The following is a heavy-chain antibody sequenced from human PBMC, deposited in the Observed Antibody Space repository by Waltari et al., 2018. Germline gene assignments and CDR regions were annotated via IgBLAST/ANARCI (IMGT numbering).Heavy chain of an antibody. V-gene: IGHV1-2*02. D-gene: IGHD4-17*01. CDR1: GYPFTGYY. CDR2: INPNSGGT. J-gene: IGHJ5*02. Sequence: QVQLVQSGAEVTKPGASVKVSCKASGYPFTGYYIHWMRQATGQGLEWMGGINPNSGGTNYAQKFQGRVTMTRDTSISTAYMELSRLRSDDTAMYYCARRITATVTTIVNWFDPWGQGTLVTVSS. CDR3: ARRITATVTTIVNWFDP.